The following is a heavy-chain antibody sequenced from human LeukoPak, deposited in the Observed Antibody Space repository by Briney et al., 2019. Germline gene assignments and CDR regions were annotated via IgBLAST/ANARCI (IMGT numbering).Heavy chain of an antibody. CDR2: ISGSGGST. Sequence: PGGSLRPSCAASGFTSSSYAMSWVRQAPGKGLEWVSAISGSGGSTYYADSVKGRFTISRDNSKNTLYLQMNSLRAEDTAVYYCAKVRQVGYYGSGSYSHYFDYWGQGTLVTVSS. J-gene: IGHJ4*02. V-gene: IGHV3-23*01. CDR1: GFTSSSYA. D-gene: IGHD3-10*01. CDR3: AKVRQVGYYGSGSYSHYFDY.